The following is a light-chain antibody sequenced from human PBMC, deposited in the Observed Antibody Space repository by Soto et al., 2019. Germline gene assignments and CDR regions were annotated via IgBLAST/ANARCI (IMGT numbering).Light chain of an antibody. CDR1: QSFSRTF. Sequence: EIVLTQSPGTLSLSPGDKATVSCRANQSFSRTFLAWYQQKPGQSPKLLIYGGSYRATGIPDRFSGSGSAADFSLNIDRLEPEDFAIYYCQLFGSSSRTFGQGNKVEVK. J-gene: IGKJ1*01. CDR2: GGS. V-gene: IGKV3-20*01. CDR3: QLFGSSSRT.